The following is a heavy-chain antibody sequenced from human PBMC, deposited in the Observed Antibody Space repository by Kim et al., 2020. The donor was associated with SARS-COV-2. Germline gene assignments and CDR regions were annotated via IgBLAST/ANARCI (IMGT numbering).Heavy chain of an antibody. V-gene: IGHV3-43*01. D-gene: IGHD3-9*01. CDR2: SNRRGST. J-gene: IGHJ5*01. CDR1: GFSLDVYN. CDR3: TKELFTGWPNLES. Sequence: GGSLRLSCATSGFSLDVYNVHWVRQAPGKGLEWVSISNRRGSTSQADSRVRRFTISRDKKRNSIFLQMNSLTSEDTAFYSCTKELFTGWPNLESWGRGTLVTVSS.